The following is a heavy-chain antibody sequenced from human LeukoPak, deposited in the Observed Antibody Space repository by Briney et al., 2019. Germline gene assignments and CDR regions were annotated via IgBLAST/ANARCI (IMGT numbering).Heavy chain of an antibody. Sequence: GGSLRLSCAASGFPFSRYAMSWVRQAPGKGLEWVAYIQYDRSNQRYAGSVKGRFSISRDNSKNTLSLQMNSLRAEDTAVYYCAKDRCSNGIGCLYYYMDVWGKGTTVTISS. CDR1: GFPFSRYA. V-gene: IGHV3-30*02. CDR2: IQYDRSNQ. J-gene: IGHJ6*03. D-gene: IGHD2-8*01. CDR3: AKDRCSNGIGCLYYYMDV.